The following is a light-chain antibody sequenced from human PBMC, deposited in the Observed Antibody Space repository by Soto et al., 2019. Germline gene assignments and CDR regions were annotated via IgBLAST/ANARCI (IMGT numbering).Light chain of an antibody. CDR2: EGT. CDR1: SSDVGNSNF. J-gene: IGLJ3*02. V-gene: IGLV2-23*01. CDR3: CSYAGRTTWV. Sequence: QSALTQPASVSGSPGQSITISCTGTSSDVGNSNFVSWYQHHPGKAPKLMIYEGTKLSSGVSNRFSGSKSGNTASLTISGLQAEDEADYCCCSYAGRTTWVFGGGTKLTVL.